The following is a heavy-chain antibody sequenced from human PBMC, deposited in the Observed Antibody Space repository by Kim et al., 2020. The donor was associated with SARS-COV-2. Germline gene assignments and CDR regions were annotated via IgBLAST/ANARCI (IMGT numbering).Heavy chain of an antibody. CDR3: ARCIGYYYYYMDV. CDR2: IYPGDSDT. V-gene: IGHV5-51*01. D-gene: IGHD2-15*01. Sequence: GESLKISCKGSGYSFTNYWIGWVRQMPGKGLEWVGIIYPGDSDTRYSPSFQGQVTITADKSITTAYLQWSSLKASDTAMYYCARCIGYYYYYMDVWGKGTTVTVSS. CDR1: GYSFTNYW. J-gene: IGHJ6*03.